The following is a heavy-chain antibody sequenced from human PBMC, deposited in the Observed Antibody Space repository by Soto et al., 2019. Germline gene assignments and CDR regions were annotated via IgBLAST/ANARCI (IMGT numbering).Heavy chain of an antibody. D-gene: IGHD3-22*01. CDR2: IDVSGGTT. V-gene: IGHV3-23*01. CDR1: GFTFTTSA. Sequence: SGGSLRLSCAASGFTFTTSAMGWVRQAPGKGLDWVSTIDVSGGTTYYADSVKGRFTISRDNSKNTLYLQMNSLRAEDTAVYYCTKGDAGSRDYYDYWGQGTLVTVSS. CDR3: TKGDAGSRDYYDY. J-gene: IGHJ4*02.